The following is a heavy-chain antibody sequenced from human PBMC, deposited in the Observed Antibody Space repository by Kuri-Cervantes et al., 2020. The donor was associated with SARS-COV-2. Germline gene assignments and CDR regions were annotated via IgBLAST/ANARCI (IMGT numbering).Heavy chain of an antibody. CDR2: IYYSGST. CDR3: ARDPLDY. Sequence: SETLSLTCTVSGGSVSSGSYYWSWIRQPPGKGLEWIGYIYYSGSTNYNPSLKSRVTISVDTSKNQFSLKLSSVTAADTAVYYCARDPLDYWGQGTLVTVPS. V-gene: IGHV4-61*01. CDR1: GGSVSSGSYY. J-gene: IGHJ4*02.